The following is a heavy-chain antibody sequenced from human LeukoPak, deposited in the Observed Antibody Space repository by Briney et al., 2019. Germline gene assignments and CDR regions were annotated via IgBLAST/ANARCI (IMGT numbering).Heavy chain of an antibody. V-gene: IGHV3-9*01. CDR1: GFTFDDYA. CDR2: ISWNSGSI. D-gene: IGHD3-10*02. J-gene: IGHJ6*04. CDR3: AELGITMIGGV. Sequence: GGSLRLSCAASGFTFDDYAMHWVRQAPGKGLEWVSGISWNSGSIGYADSVKGRFTVSRDNAKNSLYLQMNSLRAEDTAVYYCAELGITMIGGVWGKGTTVTISS.